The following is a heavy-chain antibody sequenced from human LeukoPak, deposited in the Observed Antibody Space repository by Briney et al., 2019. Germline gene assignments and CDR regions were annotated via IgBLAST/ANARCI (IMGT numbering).Heavy chain of an antibody. J-gene: IGHJ4*02. CDR2: IYYTGGT. CDR3: ARELAYSPFDS. Sequence: SETLSLTCTISGGSISNYYWSWIRQTPGKGLEWIGYIYYTGGTDYNPSLKSRVTISEDTSKNQFSLKLSSVTAADTAVYYCARELAYSPFDSWGQGILVTVSP. D-gene: IGHD2-21*01. CDR1: GGSISNYY. V-gene: IGHV4-59*01.